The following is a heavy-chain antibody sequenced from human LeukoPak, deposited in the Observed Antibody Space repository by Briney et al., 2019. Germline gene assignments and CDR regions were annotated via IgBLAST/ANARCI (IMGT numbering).Heavy chain of an antibody. D-gene: IGHD4-17*01. J-gene: IGHJ6*03. CDR2: IYSGGST. Sequence: GGSLRLSCAASGFTVSSNYMSWVRQAPGKGLEWVSVIYSGGSTYYADSVKGRFTISRDNSKNTLYLQMNSLRAEDTAVYYCAKYYGDDPDYYYYMDVWGKGTTVTISS. CDR3: AKYYGDDPDYYYYMDV. V-gene: IGHV3-53*01. CDR1: GFTVSSNY.